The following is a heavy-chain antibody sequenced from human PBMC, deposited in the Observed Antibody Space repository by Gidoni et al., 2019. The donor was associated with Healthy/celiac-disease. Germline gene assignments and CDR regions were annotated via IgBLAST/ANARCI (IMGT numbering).Heavy chain of an antibody. CDR3: AREVFGVVIPDAFDI. J-gene: IGHJ3*02. Sequence: QVQLVQSGAEVKKPGSSVKVSCKASGGTFRRYAISWVQQAPGQGLEWMGGIIPILCTANYAQKFQGRVTITADESTSTAYMELSSLRSEDTALYYCAREVFGVVIPDAFDIWGQGTMVTVSS. CDR2: IIPILCTA. V-gene: IGHV1-69*01. D-gene: IGHD3-3*01. CDR1: GGTFRRYA.